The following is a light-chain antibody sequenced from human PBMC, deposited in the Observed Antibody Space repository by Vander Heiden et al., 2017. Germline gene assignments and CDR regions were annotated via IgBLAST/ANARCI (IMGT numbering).Light chain of an antibody. J-gene: IGKJ3*01. CDR3: QPPPFT. V-gene: IGKV1D-43*01. Sequence: AIRMTQSPFSLSASVGDRVTITCWASQGISSYFACCQKKTANAPKVFLFYASCLKTGVPSRFSGSGSVTDYTLTISSLQPEDFATYYCQPPPFTFGPGTKVDIK. CDR1: QGISSY. CDR2: YAS.